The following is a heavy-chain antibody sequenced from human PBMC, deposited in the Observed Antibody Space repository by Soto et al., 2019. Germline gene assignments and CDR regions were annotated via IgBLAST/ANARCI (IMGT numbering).Heavy chain of an antibody. CDR2: IYYSGSS. Sequence: QVQLQESGPGLVKASQTLSLTCTVSGASISSGGYYWSWIRQHPGKGLEWIAYIYYSGSSNYNPSLKSRASISVDTSNNQFSLKLNSVTAADTAVYYCARGWDWVDPWGQGTLVTVSS. CDR3: ARGWDWVDP. J-gene: IGHJ5*02. CDR1: GASISSGGYY. D-gene: IGHD1-26*01. V-gene: IGHV4-31*03.